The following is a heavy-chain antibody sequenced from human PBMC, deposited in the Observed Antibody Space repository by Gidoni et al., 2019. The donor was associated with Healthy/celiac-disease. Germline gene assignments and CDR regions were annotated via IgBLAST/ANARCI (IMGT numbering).Heavy chain of an antibody. CDR1: GYTFTSYY. CDR3: ARGPAPHYYDSSGYYFSLGSLHAFDI. D-gene: IGHD3-22*01. V-gene: IGHV1-46*04. J-gene: IGHJ3*02. CDR2: INPSGGST. Sequence: QVQLVQSGAEVKKPGASVKVSCKASGYTFTSYYMHWVRQAPGQGLEWMGIINPSGGSTSYAQKLQGRVTMTRDTSTSTVYMELSSLRSEDTAVYYCARGPAPHYYDSSGYYFSLGSLHAFDIWGQGTMVTVSS.